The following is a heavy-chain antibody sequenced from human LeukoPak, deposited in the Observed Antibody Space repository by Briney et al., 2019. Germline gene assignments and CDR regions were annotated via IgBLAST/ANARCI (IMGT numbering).Heavy chain of an antibody. CDR1: GFNLASYM. Sequence: GGSLRLSCAASGFNLASYMLNWVRQAPGKGLEWVSSISSTGSYIYYADSVKGRFTISRDNPGNVFYLQMDSLRAEDTAVYYCTRVAQSGPTGWFDPWGQGTLVTVSS. CDR3: TRVAQSGPTGWFDP. D-gene: IGHD1-1*01. J-gene: IGHJ5*02. V-gene: IGHV3-21*01. CDR2: ISSTGSYI.